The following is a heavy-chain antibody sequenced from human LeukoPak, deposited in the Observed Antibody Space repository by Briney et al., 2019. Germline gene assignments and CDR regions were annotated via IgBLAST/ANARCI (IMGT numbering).Heavy chain of an antibody. CDR1: GGTFSSYA. V-gene: IGHV1-69*04. D-gene: IGHD6-19*01. J-gene: IGHJ4*02. CDR3: ARDIAVSNFDY. Sequence: GASVKVSCKASGGTFSSYAISWVRQAPGQGLEWMGRIIPILGIANYAQKFQGRVTMTTDTSTSTAYMELRSLRSDDTAVYYCARDIAVSNFDYWGQGTLVTVSS. CDR2: IIPILGIA.